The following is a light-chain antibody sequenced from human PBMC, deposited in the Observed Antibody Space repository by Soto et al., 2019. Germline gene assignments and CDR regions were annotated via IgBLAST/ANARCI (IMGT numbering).Light chain of an antibody. CDR2: DVS. CDR3: CSYAGSYTFPYV. V-gene: IGLV2-11*01. J-gene: IGLJ1*01. CDR1: SSDVGGYNY. Sequence: SVLTQPRSVSGSPGQSVTISCTGTSSDVGGYNYVSWYQQHPGKAPKLMIYDVSKRPSGVPDRFSGSKSGNTASLTISGLQAEDEADYYCCSYAGSYTFPYVFGTGTQLTVL.